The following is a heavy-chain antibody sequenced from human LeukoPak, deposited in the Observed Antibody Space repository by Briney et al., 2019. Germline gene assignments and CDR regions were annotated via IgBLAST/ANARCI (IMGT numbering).Heavy chain of an antibody. V-gene: IGHV4-39*07. CDR1: GGSISSSSYY. CDR3: ARASFDY. J-gene: IGHJ4*02. Sequence: SETLSLTCTVSGGSISSSSYYWGWIRQPPGKGLEWIGEINHSGSTNYNPSLKSRVTISVDTSKNQFSLKVSSVTAADTAVYYCARASFDYWGQGTLVTVSS. CDR2: INHSGST.